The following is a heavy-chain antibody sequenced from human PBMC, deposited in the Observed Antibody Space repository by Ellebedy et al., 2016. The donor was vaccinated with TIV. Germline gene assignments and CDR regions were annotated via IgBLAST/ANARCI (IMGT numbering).Heavy chain of an antibody. CDR1: GFNFRSYW. V-gene: IGHV3-7*01. Sequence: PGGSLRLSCAASGFNFRSYWMTWVRQAPGKGLEWVAKIRQEGDEIYYVEAVKGRFTISRDNAKSSLFLQMNSLGVEDTAVYYCARRASYGDYAVQVNPWFDPWGQGTLVTVSS. CDR3: ARRASYGDYAVQVNPWFDP. D-gene: IGHD4-17*01. J-gene: IGHJ5*02. CDR2: IRQEGDEI.